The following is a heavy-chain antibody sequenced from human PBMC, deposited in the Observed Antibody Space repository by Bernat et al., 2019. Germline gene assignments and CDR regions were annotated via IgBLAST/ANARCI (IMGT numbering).Heavy chain of an antibody. CDR3: VKGGRVVLVIAIRYAFDI. CDR1: GFTFSSYA. CDR2: ISSNGGST. V-gene: IGHV3-64D*06. Sequence: EVQLVESGGGLVQPGGSLRLSCSASGFTFSSYAMHWVRQAPGKGLEYVSAISSNGGSTYYADYVKGRFTIYRDNSKNTLYLQMSSLRAEDTAVYYCVKGGRVVLVIAIRYAFDIWGQGTMVTVSS. J-gene: IGHJ3*02. D-gene: IGHD2-21*01.